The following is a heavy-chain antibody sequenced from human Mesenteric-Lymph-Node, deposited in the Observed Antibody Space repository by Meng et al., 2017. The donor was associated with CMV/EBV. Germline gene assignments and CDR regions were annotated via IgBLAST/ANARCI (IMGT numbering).Heavy chain of an antibody. Sequence: AMSWVRQAPGQGLEWMGGIIPIFGTVNIAQKFQGRVTITTDESTSAAYMELSSLRSEDTAVYYCARGSPYCDTTSCFPYYYYYEMDVWGQGTMVTVSS. CDR1: A. D-gene: IGHD2-2*01. V-gene: IGHV1-69*05. CDR2: IIPIFGTV. CDR3: ARGSPYCDTTSCFPYYYYYEMDV. J-gene: IGHJ6*02.